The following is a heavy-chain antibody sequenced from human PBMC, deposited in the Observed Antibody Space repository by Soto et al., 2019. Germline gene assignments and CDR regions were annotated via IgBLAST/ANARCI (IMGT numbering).Heavy chain of an antibody. J-gene: IGHJ5*02. CDR3: AIEVGSSGRCGWFDP. Sequence: QAQLLEFGGGVVQPGRSLRLSCAASGFTPTSSVIHWVRQVPGKGLEWVAAMSYDGYSKYYTDSVKGRFSISRDDSTVYLQMNSLRTEETAVYYCAIEVGSSGRCGWFDPWGQGTLVTVSS. V-gene: IGHV3-30-3*01. CDR1: GFTPTSSV. CDR2: MSYDGYSK. D-gene: IGHD6-19*01.